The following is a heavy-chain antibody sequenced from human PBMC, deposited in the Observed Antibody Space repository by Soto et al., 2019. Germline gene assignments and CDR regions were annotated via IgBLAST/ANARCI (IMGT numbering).Heavy chain of an antibody. D-gene: IGHD3-10*01. CDR3: ARHSPPFFYGSGPWDV. V-gene: IGHV4-59*08. CDR2: IYSNGNT. Sequence: EILPLTSTLSGCSIRYSYWSWLLQSPGKGLEWIGYIYSNGNTNYNPSLKSRLTISIDPSKNQFSLKLSSLSAADTAVYYCARHSPPFFYGSGPWDVWGQGTTVT. CDR1: GCSIRYSY. J-gene: IGHJ6*02.